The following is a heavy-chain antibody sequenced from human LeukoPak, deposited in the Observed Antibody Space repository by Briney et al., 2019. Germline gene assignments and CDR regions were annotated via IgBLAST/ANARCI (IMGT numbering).Heavy chain of an antibody. CDR3: AKEADYDILTDYFDY. V-gene: IGHV1-18*01. CDR1: GYTFTSYG. Sequence: ASVKVSCKASGYTFTSYGISWVRQAPGQGLEWMGWISAYNGNTNYAQKLQGRVTMTTDTSTSTAYMELRSLRSDDTAVYYCAKEADYDILTDYFDYWGQGTLVTVSS. CDR2: ISAYNGNT. J-gene: IGHJ4*02. D-gene: IGHD3-9*01.